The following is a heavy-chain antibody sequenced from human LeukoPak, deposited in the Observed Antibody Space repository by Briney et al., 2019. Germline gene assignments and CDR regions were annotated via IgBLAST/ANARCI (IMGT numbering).Heavy chain of an antibody. CDR2: INHSGST. D-gene: IGHD4-23*01. Sequence: SETLSLTCAVYGGSFSGYYWSWIRQPPGKGLEWIGEINHSGSTNYNPSLKSRVTISVDTSKNQFSLKPSSVTAADTAVYYCARMLRWAGIDYWGQGTLVTVSS. CDR1: GGSFSGYY. CDR3: ARMLRWAGIDY. J-gene: IGHJ4*02. V-gene: IGHV4-34*01.